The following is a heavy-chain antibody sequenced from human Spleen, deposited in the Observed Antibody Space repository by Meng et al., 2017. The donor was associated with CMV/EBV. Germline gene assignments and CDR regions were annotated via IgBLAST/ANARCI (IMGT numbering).Heavy chain of an antibody. Sequence: RTCAVYGGYFSGYYWSWIRQPPGKGLEWIGEINHSGSTNYNPSLKSRVTISVDTSKNQFSLKLSSVTAADTAVYYCARGLSSSSDYWGQGTLVTVSS. J-gene: IGHJ4*02. V-gene: IGHV4-34*01. CDR1: GGYFSGYY. D-gene: IGHD6-6*01. CDR2: INHSGST. CDR3: ARGLSSSSDY.